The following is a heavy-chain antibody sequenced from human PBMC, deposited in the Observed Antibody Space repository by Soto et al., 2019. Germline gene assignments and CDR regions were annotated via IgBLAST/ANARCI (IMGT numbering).Heavy chain of an antibody. CDR3: ARPAAPYDSSGYYYS. V-gene: IGHV4-39*01. CDR2: IYYSGST. Sequence: QLQLQESGPGLVKPSETLSLTCTVSGGSISSSSYYWGWIRQPPGKGLEWIGSIYYSGSTYYNPSLKSRVTISGDTSKNQFSLKLISVTAADTAVYYCARPAAPYDSSGYYYSRAQGTLVTVSS. CDR1: GGSISSSSYY. D-gene: IGHD3-22*01. J-gene: IGHJ4*02.